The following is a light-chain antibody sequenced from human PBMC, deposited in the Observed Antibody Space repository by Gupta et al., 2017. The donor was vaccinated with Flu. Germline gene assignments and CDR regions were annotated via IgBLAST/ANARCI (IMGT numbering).Light chain of an antibody. J-gene: IGKJ5*01. Sequence: DIQMTQSPSSLSASVGDRVTITCRASQSITYYLNWYQQKPGRAPKLLIHAASSLQSGVPSRFSGSGSGTDFTLTINSLQPEDSATYYCQQSYSSLITFGQGSRLEIK. CDR2: AAS. V-gene: IGKV1-39*01. CDR1: QSITYY. CDR3: QQSYSSLIT.